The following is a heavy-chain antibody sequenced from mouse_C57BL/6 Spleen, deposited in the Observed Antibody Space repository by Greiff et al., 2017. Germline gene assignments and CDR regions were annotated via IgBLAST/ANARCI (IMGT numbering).Heavy chain of an antibody. V-gene: IGHV6-6*01. CDR1: GFTFSDAW. CDR3: TRPDYASEDWFAY. CDR2: IRNKANNHAT. J-gene: IGHJ3*01. Sequence: EVQLQESGGGLVQPGGSMKLSCAASGFTFSDAWMDWVRQSPEKGLEWVAEIRNKANNHATYYAESVKGRFTISRDDSKSSVYLQMNSLRAEDTGIYYCTRPDYASEDWFAYWGQGTLVTVSA. D-gene: IGHD1-1*01.